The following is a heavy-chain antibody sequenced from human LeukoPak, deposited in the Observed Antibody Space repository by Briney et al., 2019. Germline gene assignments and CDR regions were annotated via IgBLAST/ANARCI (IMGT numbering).Heavy chain of an antibody. J-gene: IGHJ6*03. CDR1: GGSFSGYY. D-gene: IGHD3-3*01. Sequence: SETLSLTCAVYGGSFSGYYWSWIRQPPGKGLEWIGEINHSGSTNYNPSLKSRVTISVDTSKNQFSLKLSSVTAADTAVYYCAAISLWSGYSFYYYYYMGVWGKGTTVTVSS. V-gene: IGHV4-34*01. CDR2: INHSGST. CDR3: AAISLWSGYSFYYYYYMGV.